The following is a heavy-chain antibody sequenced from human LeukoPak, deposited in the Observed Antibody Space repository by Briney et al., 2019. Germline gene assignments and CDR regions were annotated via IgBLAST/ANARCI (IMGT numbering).Heavy chain of an antibody. V-gene: IGHV3-64*02. CDR3: ARGMTRGYGLGHDY. D-gene: IGHD3-22*01. CDR2: ITGDGSSI. J-gene: IGHJ4*02. Sequence: GVSLRLSCTPSGFTLCTCGIVWVREARGEGLEYLSAITGDGSSIFYADSVKGRFTISRDNSRNTLFLQMNGLRTEDMAVYYCARGMTRGYGLGHDYWGQGTLVTVSS. CDR1: GFTLCTCG.